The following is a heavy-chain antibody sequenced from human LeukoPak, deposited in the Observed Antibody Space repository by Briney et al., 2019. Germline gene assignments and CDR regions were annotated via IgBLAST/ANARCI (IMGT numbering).Heavy chain of an antibody. CDR2: IRYDGSNK. CDR3: EKGPVPAAIPPPIWFDP. Sequence: GGSLRLSCAASGFTFISYGMHWVRQAPGKGVAWVAFIRYDGSNKYYADSVKGRFTISRDNSTNTLYLQMNSLRAEDTAVYYCEKGPVPAAIPPPIWFDPWGQGTQVTVSS. V-gene: IGHV3-30*02. J-gene: IGHJ5*02. D-gene: IGHD2-2*01. CDR1: GFTFISYG.